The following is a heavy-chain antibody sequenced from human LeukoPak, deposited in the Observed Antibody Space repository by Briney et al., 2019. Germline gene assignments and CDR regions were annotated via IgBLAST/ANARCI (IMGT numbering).Heavy chain of an antibody. CDR3: ASFSGSYYGEFDY. D-gene: IGHD1-26*01. J-gene: IGHJ4*02. V-gene: IGHV4-34*01. Sequence: SVTLSLTCAVYGGSFSSYYWSWIRQPPGKGPEWIGEINHSGSTNYNPSLKSRVTISVDTSKNQFSLKLSSVTAADTAVYYCASFSGSYYGEFDYWGQGTLVTVSS. CDR2: INHSGST. CDR1: GGSFSSYY.